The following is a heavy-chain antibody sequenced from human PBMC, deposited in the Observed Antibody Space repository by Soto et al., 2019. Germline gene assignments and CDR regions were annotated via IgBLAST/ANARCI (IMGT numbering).Heavy chain of an antibody. D-gene: IGHD2-21*02. V-gene: IGHV3-23*01. J-gene: IGHJ6*02. CDR2: VTANGGST. CDR3: ASMGVGDWANYYYYYGMDV. Sequence: GPSLRLSXALTGLTSSVYATTCVRQVPGKGLEWVSAVTANGGSTYSADSVKGRFTISRDNSKNTLFLQMNSLRAEDTAVYYCASMGVGDWANYYYYYGMDVWGQGTTVTVSS. CDR1: GLTSSVYA.